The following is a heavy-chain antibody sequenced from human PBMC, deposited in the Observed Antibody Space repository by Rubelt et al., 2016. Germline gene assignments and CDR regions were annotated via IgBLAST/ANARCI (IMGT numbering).Heavy chain of an antibody. J-gene: IGHJ4*02. D-gene: IGHD3-9*01. CDR2: ISAYNGNT. CDR1: GYTFTSYG. CDR3: ARDQAYYDSRPVKVDY. V-gene: IGHV1-18*01. Sequence: QVQLVQSGAEVKKPGASVKVSCKASGYTFTSYGISWVRQAPGQGLEWMGWISAYNGNTNYAQKLQGRVTMTTDTSTSTAYMELRSLRSDDTAGYYCARDQAYYDSRPVKVDYWGQGTLVTVSS.